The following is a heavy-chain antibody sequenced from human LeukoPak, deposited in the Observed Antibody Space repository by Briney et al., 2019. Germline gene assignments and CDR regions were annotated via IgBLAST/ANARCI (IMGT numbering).Heavy chain of an antibody. CDR1: GFTFSSYA. Sequence: GGSLRLSCAASGFTFSSYAMHWVRQAPGKGLEWVAVISYAGSNKYYADSVKGRFTISRDNSKDTLYLQMNSLRAEDTAVYYCAKVNYDSSGYDAFDIWGQGTMVTVSS. V-gene: IGHV3-30-3*01. D-gene: IGHD3-22*01. J-gene: IGHJ3*02. CDR3: AKVNYDSSGYDAFDI. CDR2: ISYAGSNK.